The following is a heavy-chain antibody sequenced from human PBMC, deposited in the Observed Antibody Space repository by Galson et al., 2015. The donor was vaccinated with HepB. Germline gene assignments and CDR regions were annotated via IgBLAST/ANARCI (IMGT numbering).Heavy chain of an antibody. J-gene: IGHJ5*02. V-gene: IGHV3-15*01. Sequence: SLRLSCAASGFTFSNAWMSWVRQAPGKGLERVGRIKSKTDGGTTDYAAPVKGRFTTSRDDSKNTLYLQMNSLKTEDTAVYYCTTERGIVVVPAARSNWFDPWGQGTLVTVSS. CDR2: IKSKTDGGTT. CDR3: TTERGIVVVPAARSNWFDP. D-gene: IGHD2-2*01. CDR1: GFTFSNAW.